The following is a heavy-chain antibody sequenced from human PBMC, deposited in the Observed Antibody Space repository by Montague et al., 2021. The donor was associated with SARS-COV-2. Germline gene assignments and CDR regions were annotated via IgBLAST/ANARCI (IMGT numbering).Heavy chain of an antibody. V-gene: IGHV3-11*03. J-gene: IGHJ4*02. Sequence: SLRLSCAASGFTFSDYYMSWIRQAPGRGLEWVSYISSSSRYTNYADSVKGRFTISRDNTKNSLSLQMNSLRAEDTAVYYCASTGHCTGGACFAHYFDYWGQGSRVTVSS. D-gene: IGHD2-8*02. CDR2: ISSSSRYT. CDR3: ASTGHCTGGACFAHYFDY. CDR1: GFTFSDYY.